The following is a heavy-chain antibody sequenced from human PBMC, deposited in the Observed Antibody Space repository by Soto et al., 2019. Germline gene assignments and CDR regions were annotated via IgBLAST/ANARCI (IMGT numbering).Heavy chain of an antibody. V-gene: IGHV4-4*02. Sequence: SETLSLTCAVSGGSISSSNWWSWVRQPPGKGLEWIGEIYHSGSTNYNPSLKSRVTISVDKSKNQFSLKLSSVTAADTAVYYCARVLLWFGELSYYYGMDGSGQGTTVTVAS. J-gene: IGHJ6*02. D-gene: IGHD3-10*01. CDR3: ARVLLWFGELSYYYGMDG. CDR2: IYHSGST. CDR1: GGSISSSNW.